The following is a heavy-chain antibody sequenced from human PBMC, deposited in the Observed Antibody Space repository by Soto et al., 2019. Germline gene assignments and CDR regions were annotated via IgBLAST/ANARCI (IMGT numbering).Heavy chain of an antibody. CDR1: GGSISGYN. V-gene: IGHV4-59*01. D-gene: IGHD5-12*01. CDR2: ISHTATT. Sequence: SETLSLTCTVCGGSISGYNWSSIRHSPGKGLELVAYISHTATTDYNPSLKSRLTISLDTSKNQFSLKLTSVTAADTAVYDCARGPPWMDAFDIWGQGTKVIFSS. CDR3: ARGPPWMDAFDI. J-gene: IGHJ3*02.